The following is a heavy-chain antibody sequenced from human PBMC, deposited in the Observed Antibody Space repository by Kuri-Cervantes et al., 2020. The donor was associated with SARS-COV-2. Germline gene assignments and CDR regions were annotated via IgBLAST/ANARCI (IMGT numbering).Heavy chain of an antibody. CDR2: IYYSGST. CDR1: GGSISSGSYY. V-gene: IGHV4-39*01. D-gene: IGHD4-11*01. Sequence: GSLRLSCTVSGGSISSGSYYWSWIRQPPGKGLEWIGSIYYSGSTYYNPSLKSRVTISVDTSKNQFSLKLSSVTAADTAVYYCARLTTSYFDYWGQGTLVTVSS. CDR3: ARLTTSYFDY. J-gene: IGHJ4*02.